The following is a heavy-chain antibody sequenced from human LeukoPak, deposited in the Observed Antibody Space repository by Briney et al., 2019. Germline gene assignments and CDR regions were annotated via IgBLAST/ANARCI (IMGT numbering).Heavy chain of an antibody. CDR3: ARSIVLVRGIVSAFDY. D-gene: IGHD3-10*01. Sequence: SETLSLTCSVSGGFISSYYWSWIRQSPGKGLEWIGYIHRSGTTYYRPSLKSRVIISVDTSKNQFSFNLSSVTAADTAVYYCARSIVLVRGIVSAFDYWGQGILVTVSS. CDR1: GGFISSYY. J-gene: IGHJ4*02. CDR2: IHRSGTT. V-gene: IGHV4-4*09.